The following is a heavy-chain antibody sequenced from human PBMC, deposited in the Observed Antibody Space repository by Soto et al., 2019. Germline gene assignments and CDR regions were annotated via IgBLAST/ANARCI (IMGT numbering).Heavy chain of an antibody. D-gene: IGHD2-15*01. J-gene: IGHJ4*02. CDR3: AREHIVVVVAAGGFEGFDY. V-gene: IGHV1-46*03. CDR1: GYTFTSYY. CDR2: INPSGGSR. Sequence: QVQLVQSGAEVKKPGASVKVSCKASGYTFTSYYMHWVRQAPGQGLEWMGIINPSGGSRSYAQKFQGRVTMTRDTSTSTVYMELSSLRSEDTAVYYCAREHIVVVVAAGGFEGFDYWGQGTLVTVSS.